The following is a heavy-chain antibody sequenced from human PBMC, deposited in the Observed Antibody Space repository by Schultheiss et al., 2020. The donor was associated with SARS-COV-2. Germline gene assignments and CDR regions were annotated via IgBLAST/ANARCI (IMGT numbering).Heavy chain of an antibody. CDR2: IYSGGST. Sequence: GGSLRLSCAASGFTFSNAWMSWVRQAPGKGLEWVSVIYSGGSTYYADSVKGRFTISRDNAKNSLYLQMNSLRAEDTAVYYCARVPYCGGDCYPYYYYMDVWGKGTTVTVSS. CDR1: GFTFSNAW. CDR3: ARVPYCGGDCYPYYYYMDV. V-gene: IGHV3-66*01. D-gene: IGHD2-21*01. J-gene: IGHJ6*03.